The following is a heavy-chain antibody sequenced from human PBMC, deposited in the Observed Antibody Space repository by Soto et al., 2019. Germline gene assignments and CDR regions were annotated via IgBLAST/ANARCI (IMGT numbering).Heavy chain of an antibody. D-gene: IGHD2-2*01. CDR3: ARDSNIVVVPAAQRDYYYYYGMDV. CDR2: IYYSGST. CDR1: GGSISSGGYY. J-gene: IGHJ6*02. V-gene: IGHV4-31*03. Sequence: SETLSLTCTVSGGSISSGGYYWSWIRQHPGKGLEWIGYIYYSGSTYYNPSLKGRVTISVDTSKNQFSLKLSSVTAADTAVYYCARDSNIVVVPAAQRDYYYYYGMDVWGQGTTVTVSS.